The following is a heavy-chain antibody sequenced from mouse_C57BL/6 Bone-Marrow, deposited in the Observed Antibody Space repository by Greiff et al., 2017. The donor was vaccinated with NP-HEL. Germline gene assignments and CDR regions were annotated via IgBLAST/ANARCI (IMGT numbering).Heavy chain of an antibody. V-gene: IGHV1-62-2*01. CDR3: ARHEDDYGNYSYWYFDV. J-gene: IGHJ1*03. CDR2: FYPGSGSI. CDR1: GYTFTEYT. D-gene: IGHD2-1*01. Sequence: QVQLQQSGAELVKPGASVKLSCKASGYTFTEYTIHWVKQRAGQGLEWIGWFYPGSGSIKYNEKFKDKATLTADKSSSTVYMELSRLTSEDSAVYFCARHEDDYGNYSYWYFDVWGTGTTVTVSS.